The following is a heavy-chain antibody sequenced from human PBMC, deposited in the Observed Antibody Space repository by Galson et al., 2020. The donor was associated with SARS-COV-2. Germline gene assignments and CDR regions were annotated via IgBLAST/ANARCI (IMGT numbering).Heavy chain of an antibody. D-gene: IGHD4-17*01. CDR3: AKGAYGDYTMGGANV. J-gene: IGHJ6*04. Sequence: GGSLRLSCAGSGFTFDDYGMHWVRQAPGKGLEWVSGISWNSGSRGYADSVKGRFTISRDNAKNSLYLQMNSLRAEDTALYYCAKGAYGDYTMGGANVWGKGTTVTVSS. CDR2: ISWNSGSR. CDR1: GFTFDDYG. V-gene: IGHV3-9*01.